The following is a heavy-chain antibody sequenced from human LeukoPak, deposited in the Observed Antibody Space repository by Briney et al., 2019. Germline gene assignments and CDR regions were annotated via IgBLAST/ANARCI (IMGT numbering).Heavy chain of an antibody. CDR1: GGSFSGYY. CDR2: INHSGNT. CDR3: AKSNGYGLIDI. D-gene: IGHD3-22*01. Sequence: SETLSLTCAVYGGSFSGYYWSWIRQPPGKGLEWIGEINHSGNTNSNPSLKSRVTISVDTSKNQLSLKLSSVTAADTAVYYCAKSNGYGLIDIWGQGTMVTVSS. V-gene: IGHV4-34*01. J-gene: IGHJ3*02.